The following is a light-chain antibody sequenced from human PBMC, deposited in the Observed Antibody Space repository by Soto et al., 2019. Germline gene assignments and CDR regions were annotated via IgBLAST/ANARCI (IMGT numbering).Light chain of an antibody. J-gene: IGLJ3*02. CDR2: DAN. V-gene: IGLV2-11*01. Sequence: QSALTQPRSVSGSPGQSVTISCTGTTGDVGAYNFVSWYQHHPGKAPKLIIYDANKRPSGVPDRFSASKSGNTASLTISGLQAEDEADYYCCSYAGSFSGAFGGGTKVTVL. CDR1: TGDVGAYNF. CDR3: CSYAGSFSGA.